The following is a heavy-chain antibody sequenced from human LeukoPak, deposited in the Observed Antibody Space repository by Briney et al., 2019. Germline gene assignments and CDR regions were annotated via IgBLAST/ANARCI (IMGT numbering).Heavy chain of an antibody. V-gene: IGHV3-9*01. CDR2: ISWNSGSI. CDR1: GFTFDDYA. J-gene: IGHJ4*02. Sequence: GGSLRLSCAASGFTFDDYAMHWVRQAPGKGLEWVSGISWNSGSIGYADSVKGRFTISRDNAKNSLYLQMNSLRAEDTALYYCAKDMRASSSWYFDYWGQGTLVTVSS. CDR3: AKDMRASSSWYFDY. D-gene: IGHD6-13*01.